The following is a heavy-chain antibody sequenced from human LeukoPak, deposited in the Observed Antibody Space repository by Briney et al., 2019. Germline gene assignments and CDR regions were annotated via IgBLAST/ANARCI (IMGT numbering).Heavy chain of an antibody. J-gene: IGHJ4*02. Sequence: GGSLRLSCAASGFTFSNAWMTWVRQAPGKGLEWVGRIKSKTDGRTTDYAAPVKGRFTISRDDSKNTLYLQMNSLKTEDTAVYYCTTQAAAGIWWGQGTLVTVSS. D-gene: IGHD6-13*01. CDR2: IKSKTDGRTT. CDR3: TTQAAAGIW. V-gene: IGHV3-15*01. CDR1: GFTFSNAW.